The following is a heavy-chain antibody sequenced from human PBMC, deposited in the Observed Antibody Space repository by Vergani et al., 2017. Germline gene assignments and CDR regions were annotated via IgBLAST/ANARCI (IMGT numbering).Heavy chain of an antibody. D-gene: IGHD1-1*01. V-gene: IGHV1-46*01. CDR2: INPSGGST. Sequence: QVQLVQSGAEVKKPGASVKVSCKASGYTFTSYYMHWVRQAPGQGLEWMGIINPSGGSTSYAQKFKGRVTMTRDTSTSTAYMELSSLRSEDTAVYYCARGPGLDPKYYYYYMDVWGKGTTVTVSS. CDR3: ARGPGLDPKYYYYYMDV. CDR1: GYTFTSYY. J-gene: IGHJ6*03.